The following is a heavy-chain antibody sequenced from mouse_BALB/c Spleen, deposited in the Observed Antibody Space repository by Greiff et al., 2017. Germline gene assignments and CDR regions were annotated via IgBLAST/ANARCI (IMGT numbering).Heavy chain of an antibody. V-gene: IGHV5-17*02. CDR1: GFTFSSFG. Sequence: EVHLVESGGGLVQPGGSRKLSCAASGFTFSSFGMHWVRQAPEKGLEWVAYISSGSSTIYYADTVKGRFTISRDNPKNTLFLQMTSLRSEDTAMYYCARRDGCYDAMDYWGQGTSVTVSS. CDR3: ARRDGCYDAMDY. CDR2: ISSGSSTI. J-gene: IGHJ4*01. D-gene: IGHD2-3*01.